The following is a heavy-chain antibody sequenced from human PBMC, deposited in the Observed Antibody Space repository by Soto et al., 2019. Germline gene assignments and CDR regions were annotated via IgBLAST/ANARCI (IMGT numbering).Heavy chain of an antibody. J-gene: IGHJ4*02. CDR3: ARKGDCSGGSCYSTTLG. CDR2: ISAYNGDT. CDR1: GYTFTNHG. Sequence: ASVKVSCKASGYTFTNHGISWVRQDYGQGLEWMGWISAYNGDTKYAQNLQGRVTMTTDTSTNTAYMELRSLRSDDTAVYYCARKGDCSGGSCYSTTLGWGQGTLVTVSS. V-gene: IGHV1-18*01. D-gene: IGHD2-15*01.